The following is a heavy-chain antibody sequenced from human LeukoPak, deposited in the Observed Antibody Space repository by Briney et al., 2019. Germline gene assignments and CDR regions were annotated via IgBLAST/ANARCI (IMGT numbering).Heavy chain of an antibody. J-gene: IGHJ4*02. V-gene: IGHV3-23*01. D-gene: IGHD4-23*01. CDR1: GFTFTNYA. CDR2: ISGNGGST. CDR3: AKSPTVVTDYFDY. Sequence: GGSLRLSCATSGFTFTNYAMSWVRQAPGKGLEWVSGISGNGGSTYYADSVKGRFTISRDNFKNTLYLQFNSLRAEDTAVYYCAKSPTVVTDYFDYWGQGTLVTVSS.